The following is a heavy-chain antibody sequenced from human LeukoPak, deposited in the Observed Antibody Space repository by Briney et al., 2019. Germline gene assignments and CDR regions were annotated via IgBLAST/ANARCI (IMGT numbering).Heavy chain of an antibody. CDR3: ARGALPVYDFWSGRAMYWFDP. D-gene: IGHD3-3*01. Sequence: SETLSLTCTVSGGSISSGDYYWSWIRQPPGKGLEWIVYIYYSGSTYHNPSLKSRVTISVDTSKNQFSLKLSSVTAADTAVYYCARGALPVYDFWSGRAMYWFDPWGQGTLVTVSS. J-gene: IGHJ5*02. CDR2: IYYSGST. CDR1: GGSISSGDYY. V-gene: IGHV4-30-4*01.